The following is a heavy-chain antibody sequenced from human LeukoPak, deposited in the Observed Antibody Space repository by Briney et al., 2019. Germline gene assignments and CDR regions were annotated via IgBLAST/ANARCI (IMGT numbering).Heavy chain of an antibody. CDR2: IKQDGSEK. J-gene: IGHJ3*02. D-gene: IGHD3-22*01. V-gene: IGHV3-7*01. CDR3: ARHYYDSSGYHRGAFDI. Sequence: PGGSLRLSCAASGFTFSSYWMSWVRQAPGKGLEWVANIKQDGSEKYYVDSVKGRFTISRDNAKNSLYLQMNSLRAEDTAVYYCARHYYDSSGYHRGAFDIWGQGTMVTVSS. CDR1: GFTFSSYW.